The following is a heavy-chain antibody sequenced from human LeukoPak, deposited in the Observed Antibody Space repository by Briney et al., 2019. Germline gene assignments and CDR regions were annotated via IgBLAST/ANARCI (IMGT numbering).Heavy chain of an antibody. CDR1: GYTFTSYG. J-gene: IGHJ5*02. CDR3: ARDGGVSSSAPDLGSP. D-gene: IGHD6-6*01. CDR2: ISAHNGNT. Sequence: ASVKVSCKASGYTFTSYGISWVRQAPGQGLEWMGWISAHNGNTNYAQKLQGRVTMTTDTSTSTAYMELRSLRSDDTAVYYCARDGGVSSSAPDLGSPWGQGTLVTVSS. V-gene: IGHV1-18*01.